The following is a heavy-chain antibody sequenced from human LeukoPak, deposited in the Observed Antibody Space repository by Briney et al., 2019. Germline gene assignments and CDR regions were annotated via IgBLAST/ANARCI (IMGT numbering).Heavy chain of an antibody. CDR1: EFTFSTYS. CDR3: AKASGWLFDY. D-gene: IGHD3-22*01. CDR2: ISSGSTYI. V-gene: IGHV3-21*04. J-gene: IGHJ4*02. Sequence: GGSLRLSCAASEFTFSTYSMNWVRQAPGKGLEWVSSISSGSTYIYYADSVKGRFTISRDNAKNSLYLQMNSLRAEDTAVYYCAKASGWLFDYWGQGTLVTVSS.